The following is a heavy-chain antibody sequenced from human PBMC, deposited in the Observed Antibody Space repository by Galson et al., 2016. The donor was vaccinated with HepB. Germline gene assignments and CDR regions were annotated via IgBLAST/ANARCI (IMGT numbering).Heavy chain of an antibody. J-gene: IGHJ2*01. V-gene: IGHV6-1*01. CDR2: TYYRSKGYN. CDR1: GDSVSINGAA. D-gene: IGHD2-21*02. Sequence: CAISGDSVSINGAAWYWSRHSPSRGLEWLGRTYYRSKGYNDYAVSVKSRITINPDTSKNQFSLQLNSVTPEDTAVYYCARVSCGGDGYSADFVDYWYFDLWGRGTLVTVSS. CDR3: ARVSCGGDGYSADFVDYWYFDL.